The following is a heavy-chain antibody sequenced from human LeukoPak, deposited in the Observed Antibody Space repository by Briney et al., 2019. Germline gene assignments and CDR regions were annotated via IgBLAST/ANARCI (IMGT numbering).Heavy chain of an antibody. Sequence: GSLRLSCAASGFTFSSYAMSWVRQAPGKGPEWVSAISGSGGSTYYADSVKGRFTISRDNSKNTLYLQMNSLRAEDTAVYYCAISGKLMVRGGFYWGQGTLVTVSS. CDR3: AISGKLMVRGGFY. J-gene: IGHJ4*02. CDR2: ISGSGGST. D-gene: IGHD3-10*01. CDR1: GFTFSSYA. V-gene: IGHV3-23*01.